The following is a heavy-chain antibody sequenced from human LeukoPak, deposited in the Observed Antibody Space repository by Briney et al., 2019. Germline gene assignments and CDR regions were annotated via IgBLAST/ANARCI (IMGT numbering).Heavy chain of an antibody. CDR1: GFTFSDYG. CDR2: IRYDGGDE. V-gene: IGHV3-30*02. Sequence: PGGSLRLSCAASGFTFSDYGMHWVRQAPGKGLEWVAFIRYDGGDEKYADSVKGRFTVSRDNSKNTLYLQMNSLRVEDTAVYYCVKYRHGAYGSFFDYWGQGTLVTVSS. D-gene: IGHD4-17*01. J-gene: IGHJ4*02. CDR3: VKYRHGAYGSFFDY.